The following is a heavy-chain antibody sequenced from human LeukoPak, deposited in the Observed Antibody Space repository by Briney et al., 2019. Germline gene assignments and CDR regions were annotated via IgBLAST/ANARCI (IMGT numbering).Heavy chain of an antibody. J-gene: IGHJ4*02. V-gene: IGHV3-30*02. Sequence: GGSLRLSCAASGFTFSSYGMHWVRQAPGKGLEWVAFIRYDGSNKYYADPVKGRFTISRDNSKNTLYLQMNSLRAEDTAVYYCAKDPGTTVTTIFWGQGTLVTVSS. D-gene: IGHD4-17*01. CDR3: AKDPGTTVTTIF. CDR2: IRYDGSNK. CDR1: GFTFSSYG.